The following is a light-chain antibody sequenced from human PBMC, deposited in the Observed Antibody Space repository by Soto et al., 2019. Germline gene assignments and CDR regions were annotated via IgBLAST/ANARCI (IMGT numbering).Light chain of an antibody. J-gene: IGLJ1*01. Sequence: QSALTQPASVSGSPGQSIAISCTGTRSDVGAYNYVSWYQQHPGKAPKLMISEVTNRPSGVXXXXXXXXXXXXXSLTISGLQAEDEADYYCSSFTSRFTFVFGTGTKVTVL. V-gene: IGLV2-14*01. CDR3: SSFTSRFTFV. CDR1: RSDVGAYNY. CDR2: EVT.